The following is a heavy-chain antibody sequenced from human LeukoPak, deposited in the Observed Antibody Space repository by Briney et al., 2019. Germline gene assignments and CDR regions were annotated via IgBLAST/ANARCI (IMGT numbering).Heavy chain of an antibody. CDR3: ARVPPRASSGYHFDY. D-gene: IGHD3-10*01. CDR1: GYTFASYY. Sequence: ASVNVSCKAFGYTFASYYIHWVRLAPGQGLDWMGLMNPSIGGTYYAHKFQGRITMTRDTSISTAYMELSSLTSDDTAVYYCARVPPRASSGYHFDYWGQGTLVTVSS. V-gene: IGHV1-2*07. J-gene: IGHJ4*02. CDR2: MNPSIGGT.